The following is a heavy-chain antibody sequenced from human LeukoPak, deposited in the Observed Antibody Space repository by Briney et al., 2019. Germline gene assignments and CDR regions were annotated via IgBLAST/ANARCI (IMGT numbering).Heavy chain of an antibody. CDR3: ARSGFSTGFYLDF. Sequence: ASVKVSCKSSGYTFTGQFIHWLRQAPGQGLEWMGWIDPPSGVPHFAQEFQGTVTMTRDTSIATAYLEVHRLKPDDTAVYYCARSGFSTGFYLDFWGQGTLISVSS. D-gene: IGHD2-8*02. J-gene: IGHJ4*02. V-gene: IGHV1-2*02. CDR1: GYTFTGQF. CDR2: IDPPSGVP.